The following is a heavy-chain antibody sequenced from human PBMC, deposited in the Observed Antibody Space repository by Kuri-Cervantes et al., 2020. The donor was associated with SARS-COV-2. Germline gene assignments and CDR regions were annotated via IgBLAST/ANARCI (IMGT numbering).Heavy chain of an antibody. CDR2: INPSGGST. CDR3: ARSSSSSVYYYYYMDV. D-gene: IGHD6-6*01. Sequence: ASVKVSCKASGYTFTSYYMHWVRQAPGQGLEWMGIINPSGGSTGYAQKFQGRVTMTRDTSTSTVYMELSSLRSEDTAVYYCARSSSSSVYYYYYMDVWGKGTTVTVSS. V-gene: IGHV1-46*01. J-gene: IGHJ6*03. CDR1: GYTFTSYY.